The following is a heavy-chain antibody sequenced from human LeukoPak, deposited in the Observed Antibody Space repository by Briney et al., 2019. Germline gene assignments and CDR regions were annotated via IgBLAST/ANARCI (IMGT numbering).Heavy chain of an antibody. CDR1: GGSFSGYY. V-gene: IGHV4-34*01. CDR2: INHSGST. CDR3: ARRGCSSTSCYHDFDY. D-gene: IGHD2-2*01. J-gene: IGHJ4*02. Sequence: PSETLSLTCAVYGGSFSGYYWSWIRQPPGKGLEWIGEINHSGSTNYNPSLKSRVTISVDTSKNQFSLKLSSVTAADTAVYYCARRGCSSTSCYHDFDYWGQGTLVTVSS.